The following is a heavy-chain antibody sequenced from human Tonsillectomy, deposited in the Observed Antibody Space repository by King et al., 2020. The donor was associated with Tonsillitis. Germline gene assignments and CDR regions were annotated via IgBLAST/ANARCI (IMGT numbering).Heavy chain of an antibody. J-gene: IGHJ5*02. CDR1: GFTVSSSY. CDR2: IYSGGST. D-gene: IGHD4-17*01. CDR3: ARDLVDYGWFDP. Sequence: VQLVESGGGLVQPGGSLRLSCAASGFTVSSSYMSWVRQAPGKGLEWVSVIYSGGSTYYADSVRGRFTISRDNSKNTLYPQMNSLRAEDTAVYYCARDLVDYGWFDPWGQGTLVTVSS. V-gene: IGHV3-66*01.